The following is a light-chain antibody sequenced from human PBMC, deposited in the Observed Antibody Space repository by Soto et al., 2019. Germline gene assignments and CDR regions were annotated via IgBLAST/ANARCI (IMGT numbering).Light chain of an antibody. CDR1: QSLLYTNGDNY. Sequence: DIVMTQSPLSLPVTPGEPASISCSSSQSLLYTNGDNYLNWYVQKPGQSPQLLIYLGSFRASGVPDRFSGSGSGTDFTLRISEVEAEDVGVYYCMQALQTPLTFGGGTKVDIK. CDR2: LGS. V-gene: IGKV2-28*01. J-gene: IGKJ4*01. CDR3: MQALQTPLT.